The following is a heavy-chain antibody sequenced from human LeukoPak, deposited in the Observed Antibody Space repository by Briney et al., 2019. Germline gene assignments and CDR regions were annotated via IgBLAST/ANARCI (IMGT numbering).Heavy chain of an antibody. J-gene: IGHJ3*02. CDR1: GGSISSYY. CDR3: ARVSGGKNGAFDI. V-gene: IGHV4-59*01. CDR2: IYYSGST. D-gene: IGHD3-10*01. Sequence: SETLSLTCTVSGGSISSYYWSWIRQPPGKGLEWIGYIYYSGSTNYNPSLKSRVTISVDTSKNQFSLKLSSVTAADTAVYYCARVSGGKNGAFDIWGQGTMATVSS.